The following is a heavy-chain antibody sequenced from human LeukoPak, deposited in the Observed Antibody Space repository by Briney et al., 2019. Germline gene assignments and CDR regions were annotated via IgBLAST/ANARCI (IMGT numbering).Heavy chain of an antibody. CDR1: GYTFTSYD. CDR2: MNPNSGAT. J-gene: IGHJ4*02. D-gene: IGHD3-22*01. CDR3: ARPRPYYYDSSGYGRDYYFDY. Sequence: ASVKVSCKASGYTFTSYDINWLRQATGQGPEWMGWMNPNSGATGYAQKFQGRVTMTRSTSINTAYMELSSLRSEDTAVYYCARPRPYYYDSSGYGRDYYFDYWGQGTLVTVSS. V-gene: IGHV1-8*01.